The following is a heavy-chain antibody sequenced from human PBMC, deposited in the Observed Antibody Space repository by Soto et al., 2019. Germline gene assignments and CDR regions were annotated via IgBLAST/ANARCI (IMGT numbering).Heavy chain of an antibody. V-gene: IGHV1-18*01. D-gene: IGHD2-15*01. J-gene: IGHJ6*02. Sequence: QVQLVQSGAEVKKPGASVKVSCKASGYTFTSYGISWVRQAPGQGLEWMGWISAYNGNTNYAQKLQSRVTMTTDTSTSTAYMELRSLRSDDTAVYYCARDGGYCSGGSCYSSGSYYYYGMDVWGQGTTVTVSS. CDR1: GYTFTSYG. CDR3: ARDGGYCSGGSCYSSGSYYYYGMDV. CDR2: ISAYNGNT.